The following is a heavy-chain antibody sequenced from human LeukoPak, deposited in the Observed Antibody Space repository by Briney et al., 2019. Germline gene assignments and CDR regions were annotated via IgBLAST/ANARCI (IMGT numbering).Heavy chain of an antibody. CDR2: ISYDGSNK. CDR1: GFTSSSYA. J-gene: IGHJ4*02. Sequence: PGRSLRLSCAASGFTSSSYAMHWVRKAPGKGLEWVAVISYDGSNKYYADSVKGRFTISRDNSKNTLYLQKNSPKAEDTAVYYCARDPYSSGWIDYWGQGTLVTVSS. D-gene: IGHD6-19*01. CDR3: ARDPYSSGWIDY. V-gene: IGHV3-30-3*01.